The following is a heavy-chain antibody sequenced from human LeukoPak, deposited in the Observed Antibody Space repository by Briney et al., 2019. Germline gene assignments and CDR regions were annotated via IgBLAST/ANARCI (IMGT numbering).Heavy chain of an antibody. Sequence: GESLKVSCKASGYIFTSYSISWVRQAPGQGLQWMGWISAYNGNTNYAQKLQGRVTMTTDTSTSTAYMELRSLRSDDTAVYYCARAAVAGSYWYFDLWGRGTLVTVSS. CDR1: GYIFTSYS. J-gene: IGHJ2*01. CDR2: ISAYNGNT. V-gene: IGHV1-18*01. CDR3: ARAAVAGSYWYFDL. D-gene: IGHD6-19*01.